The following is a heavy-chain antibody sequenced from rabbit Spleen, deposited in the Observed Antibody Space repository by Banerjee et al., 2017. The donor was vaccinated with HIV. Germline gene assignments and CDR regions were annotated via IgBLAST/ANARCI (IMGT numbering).Heavy chain of an antibody. V-gene: IGHV1S45*01. Sequence: QEQLEESGGGLVKPEGSLTLTCKASGFSFSDRDVMCWVRQAPGKGLEWIARINTATAKAVYASWAKGRFTISRTSSTTVTLQMTSLTAADTATYFCARDLVAVIGWNFNLWGPGTLVTVS. CDR2: INTATAKA. D-gene: IGHD4-2*01. CDR3: ARDLVAVIGWNFNL. CDR1: GFSFSDRDV. J-gene: IGHJ4*01.